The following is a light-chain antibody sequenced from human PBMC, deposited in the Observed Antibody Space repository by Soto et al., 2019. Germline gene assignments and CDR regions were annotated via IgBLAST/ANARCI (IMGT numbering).Light chain of an antibody. J-gene: IGLJ1*01. Sequence: QPVLTQPASVSGSPGQSITISCTGTSSDVGGYNYVSWYQQHPGKAPKLMIYEVSNRPSRVSNRFSGSKSGNAASLTISGLQAEDEADYYCSSYTSSNTYVFGTGTKLTVL. CDR1: SSDVGGYNY. CDR3: SSYTSSNTYV. V-gene: IGLV2-14*01. CDR2: EVS.